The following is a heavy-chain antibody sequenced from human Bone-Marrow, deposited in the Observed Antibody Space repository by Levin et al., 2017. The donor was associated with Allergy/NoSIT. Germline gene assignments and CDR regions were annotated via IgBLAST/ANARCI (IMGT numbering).Heavy chain of an antibody. CDR2: ISAYNGNT. J-gene: IGHJ3*02. Sequence: GESLKISCQASGYTFTSYGISWVRQAPGQGLEWMGWISAYNGNTNYAQKLQGRVTMTTDTSTSTAYMERRSLRSDDTAVYYCARDHYLRYFDGRSGAFDIWGQGTMVTVSS. CDR1: GYTFTSYG. CDR3: ARDHYLRYFDGRSGAFDI. V-gene: IGHV1-18*01. D-gene: IGHD3-9*01.